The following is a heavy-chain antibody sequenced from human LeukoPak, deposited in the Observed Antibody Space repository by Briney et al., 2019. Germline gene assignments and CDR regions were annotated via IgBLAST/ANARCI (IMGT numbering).Heavy chain of an antibody. D-gene: IGHD1-14*01. Sequence: ASVKVSCKASGYTFTNSYIHWVRQAPGQGLEWMGIINPSGGSTSYAQKFQGRVTMTRDTSTSTVYMELSSLRSEDTAVYYCARSSGRSPNRDYMDVWGKGTTVTISS. CDR3: ARSSGRSPNRDYMDV. J-gene: IGHJ6*03. V-gene: IGHV1-46*01. CDR2: INPSGGST. CDR1: GYTFTNSY.